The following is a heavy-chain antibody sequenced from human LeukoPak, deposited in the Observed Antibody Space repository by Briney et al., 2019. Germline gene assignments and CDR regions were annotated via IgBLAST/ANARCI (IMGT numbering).Heavy chain of an antibody. CDR2: ISGSGGST. D-gene: IGHD3-22*01. CDR3: AKARDDYYDSSGYPYYFDY. CDR1: GFTFSSYG. V-gene: IGHV3-23*01. Sequence: GGTLRLSCAASGFTFSSYGMSWVRQAPGKGLEWVSAISGSGGSTYYADSVKGRFTISRDNSKNTLYLQMNSLRAEDTAVYYCAKARDDYYDSSGYPYYFDYWGQGTLVTVSS. J-gene: IGHJ4*02.